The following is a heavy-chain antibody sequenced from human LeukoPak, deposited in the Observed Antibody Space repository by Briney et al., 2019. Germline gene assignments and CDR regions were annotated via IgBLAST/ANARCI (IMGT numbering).Heavy chain of an antibody. Sequence: PGGSLRLSCAVSGFTFSTYAMHWVRQAPGKGREWVALISYDGNNKYHADSVKGRFTISRDNSKNTLYLQMNSLRAEDTAVYYCARSYCSSGSCHVDYWGQGTLVTVSS. CDR1: GFTFSTYA. CDR3: ARSYCSSGSCHVDY. V-gene: IGHV3-30*04. D-gene: IGHD2-15*01. J-gene: IGHJ4*02. CDR2: ISYDGNNK.